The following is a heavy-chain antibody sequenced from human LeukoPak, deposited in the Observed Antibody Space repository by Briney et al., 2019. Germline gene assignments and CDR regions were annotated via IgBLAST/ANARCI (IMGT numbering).Heavy chain of an antibody. V-gene: IGHV4-34*01. CDR2: INHSGST. CDR1: GESFSGYY. D-gene: IGHD4-17*01. Sequence: SETLSLTCAVYGESFSGYYWSWIRQPPGKGLEWIGEINHSGSTNNNPSLKSRVTMSVNTSKNQFSMNLTSVTAADTAMYYCARRRYAYGDYVYWGQGTLVTVSS. J-gene: IGHJ4*02. CDR3: ARRRYAYGDYVY.